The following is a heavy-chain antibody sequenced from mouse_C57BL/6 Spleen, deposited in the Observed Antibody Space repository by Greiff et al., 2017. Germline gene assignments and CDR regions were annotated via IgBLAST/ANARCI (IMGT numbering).Heavy chain of an antibody. CDR2: IDPSDSET. D-gene: IGHD2-5*01. CDR1: GYTFTSYW. CDR3: ARPPLYYSKGDWYFDV. V-gene: IGHV1-52*01. J-gene: IGHJ1*03. Sequence: QVQLQQSGAELVRPGSSVKLSCKASGYTFTSYWMHWVKQRPIQGLEWIGNIDPSDSETHYNQKFKDKATLTVDKSSSTAYMQLSSLTSGDSAVYYCARPPLYYSKGDWYFDVWGTGATVTVSS.